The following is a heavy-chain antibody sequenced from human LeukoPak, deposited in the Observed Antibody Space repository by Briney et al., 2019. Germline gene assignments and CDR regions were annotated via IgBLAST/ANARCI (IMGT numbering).Heavy chain of an antibody. CDR1: GFTFSSYA. V-gene: IGHV3-30*02. D-gene: IGHD1-26*01. CDR2: IRYDGSNK. Sequence: GGSLRLSCAASGFTFSSYAMSWVRQAPGKGLEGVAFIRYDGSNKYYADSVKGRFTISRDNSKNTLYLQMNSLRAEDTAVYYCAKSVSLVTYFDYWGQGTLVTVSS. CDR3: AKSVSLVTYFDY. J-gene: IGHJ4*02.